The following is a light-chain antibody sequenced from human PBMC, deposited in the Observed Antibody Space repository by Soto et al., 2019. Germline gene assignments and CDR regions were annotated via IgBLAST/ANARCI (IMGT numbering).Light chain of an antibody. CDR1: QSVSSY. V-gene: IGKV3-11*01. J-gene: IGKJ3*01. CDR3: QQRSNWPPEVT. CDR2: DAS. Sequence: EIVLTQSPATLSLSPGERATLSCRASQSVSSYLAWYQQKPGQAPRLLIYDASNRATGIPARFSGSGSGTDFTLTLSSLEPDDFAVYYCQQRSNWPPEVTFGPGTKVDIK.